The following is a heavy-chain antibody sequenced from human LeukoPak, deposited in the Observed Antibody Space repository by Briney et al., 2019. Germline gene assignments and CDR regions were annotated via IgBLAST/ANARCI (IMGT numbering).Heavy chain of an antibody. D-gene: IGHD4-23*01. J-gene: IGHJ3*02. CDR3: ARDPTVVNSAGYAFDI. V-gene: IGHV1-69*04. CDR2: IIPILGIA. CDR1: GGTFSSYA. Sequence: SVKVSCKASGGTFSSYATSWVRQAPGQGLEWMGRIIPILGIANYAQKFQGRVTITADKSTSTAYMELSSLRSEDTAVYYCARDPTVVNSAGYAFDIWGQGTMVTVSS.